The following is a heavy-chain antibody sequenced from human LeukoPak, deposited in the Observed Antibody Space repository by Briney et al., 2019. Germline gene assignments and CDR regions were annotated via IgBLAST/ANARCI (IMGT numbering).Heavy chain of an antibody. CDR2: INHSGST. Sequence: PSETLSLTCAVYGGSFSGYYWSWIRQPPGKGLKWIGEINHSGSTNYNPSLKSRVTISVDTSKNQFSLKLSSVTAADTAVYYCAKRGSGFYYYYYYMDVWGKGTTVTVSS. V-gene: IGHV4-34*01. CDR1: GGSFSGYY. CDR3: AKRGSGFYYYYYYMDV. J-gene: IGHJ6*03. D-gene: IGHD3-10*01.